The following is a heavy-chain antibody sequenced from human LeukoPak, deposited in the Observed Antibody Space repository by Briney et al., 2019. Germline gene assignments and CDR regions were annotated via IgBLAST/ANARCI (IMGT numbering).Heavy chain of an antibody. D-gene: IGHD3-10*01. Sequence: ASVKVSCKASGYTFISYYMHWVRQAPGQGLEWMGIINPSGGSTTYAQKFQGRVTITADESTSTAYMELSSLRSEDTAVYYCARDDRNVLLWFGELPYYYGMDVWGQGTTVTVSS. V-gene: IGHV1-46*01. J-gene: IGHJ6*02. CDR2: INPSGGST. CDR3: ARDDRNVLLWFGELPYYYGMDV. CDR1: GYTFISYY.